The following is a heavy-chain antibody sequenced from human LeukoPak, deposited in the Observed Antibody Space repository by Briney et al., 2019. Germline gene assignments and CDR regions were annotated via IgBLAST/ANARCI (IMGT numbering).Heavy chain of an antibody. D-gene: IGHD6-13*01. CDR3: ARDRRNSWYNYYGMDV. CDR2: IYHSGST. V-gene: IGHV4-59*01. Sequence: PSETLSLTCTVSGGSIGSYYWSWIRQPPGKGLEWIGYIYHSGSTNYNPSLKSRVTISVDTSKNQFSLKLSSVTAADTAVYYCARDRRNSWYNYYGMDVWGQGTTVTVSS. J-gene: IGHJ6*02. CDR1: GGSIGSYY.